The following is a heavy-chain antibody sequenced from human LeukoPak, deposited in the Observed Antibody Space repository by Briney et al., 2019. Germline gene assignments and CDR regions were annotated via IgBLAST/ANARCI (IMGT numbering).Heavy chain of an antibody. CDR3: ARFYANEWALPH. V-gene: IGHV3-30*04. J-gene: IGHJ4*02. D-gene: IGHD1-26*01. CDR1: RFTFSSYA. Sequence: QPGGSLRLSCAASRFTFSSYAMHWVRQAPGKGLERVALISYDGSNKYYADSVKGRFTISRDNSKNTLSLQMNSLRTEDTAVYYCARFYANEWALPHWGQGTLVTVSS. CDR2: ISYDGSNK.